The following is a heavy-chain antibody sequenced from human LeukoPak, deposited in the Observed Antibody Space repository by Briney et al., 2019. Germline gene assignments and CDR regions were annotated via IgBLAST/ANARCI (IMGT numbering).Heavy chain of an antibody. V-gene: IGHV3-7*01. Sequence: PGGSLRLSCAASAVTFSSYWMSWVRQAPGKGLEWVANIKEDGSEKYYVDSVKGRFTISRDNAKNSLYLQMNSLRVEDTAVYYCARGWEYSSGWYHYYYYMDVWGKGTTVTVSS. CDR3: ARGWEYSSGWYHYYYYMDV. D-gene: IGHD6-19*01. CDR1: AVTFSSYW. J-gene: IGHJ6*03. CDR2: IKEDGSEK.